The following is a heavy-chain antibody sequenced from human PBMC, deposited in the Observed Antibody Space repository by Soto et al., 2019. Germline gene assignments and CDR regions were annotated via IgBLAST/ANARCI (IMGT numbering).Heavy chain of an antibody. V-gene: IGHV4-39*01. Sequence: SETLSLTCTVSSGSISSSSYYWGWIRQPPGKGLEWIGSIYYSGSTYYNPSLKSRVTISVDTSKNQFSLKLSSVTAADTAVYYCARLSGRYCSSTSCYVTYWGQGTLVTVSS. D-gene: IGHD2-2*01. CDR1: SGSISSSSYY. CDR2: IYYSGST. CDR3: ARLSGRYCSSTSCYVTY. J-gene: IGHJ4*02.